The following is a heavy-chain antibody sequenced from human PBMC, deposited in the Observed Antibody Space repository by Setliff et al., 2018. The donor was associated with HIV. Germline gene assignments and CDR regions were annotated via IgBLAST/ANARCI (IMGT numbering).Heavy chain of an antibody. J-gene: IGHJ4*02. CDR2: ISSSNGTI. Sequence: PVGSLRLSCAASGFTFSSYSMNWVRQAPGKGLEWVSYISSSNGTIYYADSVKGRFTISRDNAKNSLYLQMNSLRAEDTAVYHCARAAGKASLLDYWGQGTLVTVSS. CDR1: GFTFSSYS. CDR3: ARAAGKASLLDY. V-gene: IGHV3-48*04.